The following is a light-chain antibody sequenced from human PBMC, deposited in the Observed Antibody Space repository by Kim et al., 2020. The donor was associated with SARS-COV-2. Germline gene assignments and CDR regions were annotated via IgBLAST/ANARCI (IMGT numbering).Light chain of an antibody. CDR2: RNN. Sequence: QTATLTCTGNSNIVGTQGAAWLQQHQGHPPKLLSYRNNNRPSGISERFSASRSGNTASLTITGLQPEDEADYYCSALDSSLSAWVFGGGTKLTVL. V-gene: IGLV10-54*02. CDR1: SNIVGTQG. CDR3: SALDSSLSAWV. J-gene: IGLJ3*02.